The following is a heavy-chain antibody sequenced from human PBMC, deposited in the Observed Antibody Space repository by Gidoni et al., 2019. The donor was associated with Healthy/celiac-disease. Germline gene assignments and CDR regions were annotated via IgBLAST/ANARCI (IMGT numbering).Heavy chain of an antibody. CDR3: ARKRDFWSGYYDYYYGMDV. V-gene: IGHV4-59*01. J-gene: IGHJ6*02. D-gene: IGHD3-3*01. CDR2: IYYSGST. Sequence: QVQLQESGPGLVKPSETLSLTCTVSGGYISSYYWSWIRQPPGKGLEWIGYIYYSGSTNYNPSLKSRVTISVDTSKNQFSLKLSSVTAADTAVYYCARKRDFWSGYYDYYYGMDVWGQGTTVTVSS. CDR1: GGYISSYY.